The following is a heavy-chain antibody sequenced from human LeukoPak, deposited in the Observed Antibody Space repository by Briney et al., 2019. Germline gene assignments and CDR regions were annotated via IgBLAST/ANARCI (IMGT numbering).Heavy chain of an antibody. Sequence: GGSLRLSCAASGFTFSSYSMNWVRQAPGKGLEWVSSISGSSSYIYYADSVKGRFTISRDNAKNSLYLQMNSLRAEDTAVYYCVRAHWGYGDFFDYWGQETLVTVSS. CDR3: VRAHWGYGDFFDY. CDR1: GFTFSSYS. J-gene: IGHJ4*02. D-gene: IGHD4-17*01. V-gene: IGHV3-21*01. CDR2: ISGSSSYI.